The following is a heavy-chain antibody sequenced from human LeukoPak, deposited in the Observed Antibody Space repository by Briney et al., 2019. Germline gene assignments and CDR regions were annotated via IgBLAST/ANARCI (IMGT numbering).Heavy chain of an antibody. CDR1: GYTFTSYA. D-gene: IGHD2-2*01. CDR2: INTNTGNP. CDR3: ARGKTRRTVPADSTLTW. J-gene: IGHJ4*02. Sequence: ASVKVSCKASGYTFTSYAMNWVRQAPGQGLEWMGWINTNTGNPTYAQGFTGRFVFSLDTSVSTAYLQISSLKAEDTAVYYCARGKTRRTVPADSTLTWWGQGTLVTVSS. V-gene: IGHV7-4-1*02.